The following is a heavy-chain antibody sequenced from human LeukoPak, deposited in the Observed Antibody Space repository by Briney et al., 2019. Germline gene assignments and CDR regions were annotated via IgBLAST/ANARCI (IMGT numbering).Heavy chain of an antibody. V-gene: IGHV3-30-3*01. CDR2: ISYDGSNK. CDR1: GFTFSSYA. J-gene: IGHJ4*02. Sequence: QPGRSLRLSCAASGFTFSSYAMHWVRQAPGKGLEWVAVISYDGSNKYYADSVKGRFTISRDNSKNTLYLQMNSLRAEDTAVYYCARWTRGDCTNGVRQYYFDYWGQGTLVTVSS. CDR3: ARWTRGDCTNGVRQYYFDY. D-gene: IGHD2-8*01.